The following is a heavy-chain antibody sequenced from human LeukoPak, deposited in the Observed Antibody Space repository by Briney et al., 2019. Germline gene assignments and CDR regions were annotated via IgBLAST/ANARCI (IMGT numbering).Heavy chain of an antibody. CDR2: ISGSGGST. CDR1: GFTFSRYA. V-gene: IGHV3-23*01. CDR3: AKQEDGYYYYGMDV. J-gene: IGHJ6*02. Sequence: GGSLRLSCAASGFTFSRYAVSWVRQAPGKGLGWVSAISGSGGSTYHADSVRGRFAISRDNSKNTVYLQMISLRAEDTAVYDCAKQEDGYYYYGMDVWGQGTTVTVSS.